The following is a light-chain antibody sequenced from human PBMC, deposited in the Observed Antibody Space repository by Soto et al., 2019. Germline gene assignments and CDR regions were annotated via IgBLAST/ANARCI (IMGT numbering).Light chain of an antibody. CDR2: DAS. CDR1: QSVSSNY. CDR3: QQRSDWPPT. J-gene: IGKJ5*01. V-gene: IGKV3D-20*02. Sequence: EIVLTQSPGTLSLSPGERATLSCRASQSVSSNYLAWYQQKPGQAPRLLIYDASKRATGIPARFSGSGSGTDFTLTISSLEPEDFAVYFCQQRSDWPPTFGQGTRLEIK.